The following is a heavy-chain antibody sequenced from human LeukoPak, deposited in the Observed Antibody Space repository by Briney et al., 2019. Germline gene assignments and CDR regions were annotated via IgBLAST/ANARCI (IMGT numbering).Heavy chain of an antibody. Sequence: PSETLSLTCTVSGGSISSYYWSWIRQPPGKGLEWIGYIYYSGSTNYNPSLKSRVTMSVDTSKNQFSLKLSSATAADTAVYYCARGPPPDFDCWGQGTLVTVSS. CDR2: IYYSGST. J-gene: IGHJ4*02. CDR3: ARGPPPDFDC. CDR1: GGSISSYY. V-gene: IGHV4-59*12.